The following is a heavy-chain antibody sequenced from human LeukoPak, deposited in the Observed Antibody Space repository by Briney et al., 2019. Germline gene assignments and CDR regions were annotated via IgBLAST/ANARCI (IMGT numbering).Heavy chain of an antibody. V-gene: IGHV3-7*03. Sequence: GGSLRLSCAASGFTFSSYWMSWVRQAPGKVLEWVANIKQDGSEKYYVDSVKGRFTISRDNAKNSLYLQMNSLRAEDTAVYYCARGRFYDFWSGYPNAFDIWGQGTMVTVSS. CDR2: IKQDGSEK. CDR1: GFTFSSYW. D-gene: IGHD3-3*01. J-gene: IGHJ3*02. CDR3: ARGRFYDFWSGYPNAFDI.